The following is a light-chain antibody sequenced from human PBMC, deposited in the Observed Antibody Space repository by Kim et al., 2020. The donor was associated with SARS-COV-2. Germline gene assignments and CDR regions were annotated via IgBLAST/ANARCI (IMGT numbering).Light chain of an antibody. Sequence: SYELTQPPSLSVAPGETATVTCGGDNIGGKSVHWYQQKPGQAPVVVIYHDNERPSGIPDRISGSNSGNTATLNISRVEAGDEADYYCQVWHSGRGVFGGGSKLTVL. CDR3: QVWHSGRGV. V-gene: IGLV3-21*04. CDR2: HDN. CDR1: NIGGKS. J-gene: IGLJ2*01.